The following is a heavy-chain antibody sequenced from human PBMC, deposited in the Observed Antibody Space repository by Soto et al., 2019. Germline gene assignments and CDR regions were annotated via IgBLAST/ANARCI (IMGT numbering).Heavy chain of an antibody. D-gene: IGHD3-22*01. V-gene: IGHV3-11*06. CDR3: ARDRELHYDSSGYQP. CDR2: ISSSSSYT. CDR1: GFTFSDYY. Sequence: GGSLRLSCAASGFTFSDYYMSWIRQAPGKGLEWVSYISSSSSYTNYADSVKGRFTISRDNAKNSLYLQMNSLRAEDSAVYYCARDRELHYDSSGYQPWGQGTLVTVSS. J-gene: IGHJ5*02.